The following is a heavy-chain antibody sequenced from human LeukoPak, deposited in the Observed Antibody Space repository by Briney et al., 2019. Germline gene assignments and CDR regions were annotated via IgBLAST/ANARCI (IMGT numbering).Heavy chain of an antibody. D-gene: IGHD6-13*01. CDR1: GYTFTGYY. V-gene: IGHV1-2*02. CDR3: ARDPSGVAAADQDDY. J-gene: IGHJ4*02. Sequence: ASVKVSCKASGYTFTGYYMHWVRQAPGQGPEWMGWINPNSGGTNYAQKFQGRVTMTRDTSISTAYMELSRLRSDDTAVYYCARDPSGVAAADQDDYWGQGTLVTVSS. CDR2: INPNSGGT.